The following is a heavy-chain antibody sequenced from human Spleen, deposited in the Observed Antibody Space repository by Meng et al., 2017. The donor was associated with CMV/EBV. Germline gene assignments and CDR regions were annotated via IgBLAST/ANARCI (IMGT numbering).Heavy chain of an antibody. J-gene: IGHJ4*02. CDR3: ARDKNWGPDY. D-gene: IGHD7-27*01. Sequence: ASVKVSCKASGYTFTSYYMHWVRQAPGQGLEWMGIINPSGGSTSYAQKFQGRVTMTRDTSINTGYMELSRLTSDDTAVYYCARDKNWGPDYWGQGTLVTVS. CDR2: INPSGGST. V-gene: IGHV1-46*01. CDR1: GYTFTSYY.